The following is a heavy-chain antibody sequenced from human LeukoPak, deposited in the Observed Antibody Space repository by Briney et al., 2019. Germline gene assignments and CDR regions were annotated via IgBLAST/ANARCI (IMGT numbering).Heavy chain of an antibody. CDR1: GGSISSSSYY. V-gene: IGHV4-39*07. CDR2: IYHSGST. Sequence: SETLSLTCTVSGGSISSSSYYWGWIRQPPGKGLEWIGEIYHSGSTNYNPSLKSRVTISVDKSKNQFSLKLGSVTAADTAVYYCARVGYSSSWYGGVYWGQGTLVTVSS. D-gene: IGHD6-13*01. J-gene: IGHJ4*02. CDR3: ARVGYSSSWYGGVY.